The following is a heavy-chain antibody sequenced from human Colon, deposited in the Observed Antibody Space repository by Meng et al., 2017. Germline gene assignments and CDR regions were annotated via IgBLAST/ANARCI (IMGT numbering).Heavy chain of an antibody. CDR1: GAPISSATW. Sequence: QVQLQESGPGLVKPSGTLSLPCAVSGAPISSATWWTWVRQPPGKGLEWIGESYHSGSTNYNPSLSSRATISVDKSKNQFSLQLTSVTAADTAIYYCASSSGWWRLDSWGQGTLVTVSS. CDR3: ASSSGWWRLDS. CDR2: SYHSGST. V-gene: IGHV4-4*02. J-gene: IGHJ4*02. D-gene: IGHD6-19*01.